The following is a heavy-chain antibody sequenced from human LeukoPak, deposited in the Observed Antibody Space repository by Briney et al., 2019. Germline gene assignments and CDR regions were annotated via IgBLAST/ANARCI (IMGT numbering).Heavy chain of an antibody. Sequence: PGGSLRLSCAASGFTVRSNYMSWVRQAPGKGLEWVSVIYSGGNTYYGDSVKGRFTISRDNSRNTLYLQMNSVSAEDTAVYYCARAFGPRNAFDIWGQGTMVTVSS. D-gene: IGHD3-10*01. CDR1: GFTVRSNY. CDR2: IYSGGNT. V-gene: IGHV3-66*02. CDR3: ARAFGPRNAFDI. J-gene: IGHJ3*02.